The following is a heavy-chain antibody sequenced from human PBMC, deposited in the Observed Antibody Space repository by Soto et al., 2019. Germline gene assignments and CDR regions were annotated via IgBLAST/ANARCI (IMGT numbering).Heavy chain of an antibody. J-gene: IGHJ6*02. CDR3: AARRRGYYGMDV. V-gene: IGHV4-59*01. CDR2: IYYSGST. CDR1: GSSISGYF. Sequence: SETLSLTCTVSGSSISGYFWNWIRQPPGKGLEWIGQIYYSGSTNYNPSPSLKSRVTISVDTSKRQFSLKVSSVTAADTAVYYCAARRRGYYGMDVWGQGTTVTVSS.